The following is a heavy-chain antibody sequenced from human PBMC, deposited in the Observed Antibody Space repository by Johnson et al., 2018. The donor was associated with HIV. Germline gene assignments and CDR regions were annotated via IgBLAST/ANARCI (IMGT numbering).Heavy chain of an antibody. CDR3: ARFGMGSSGDAFDI. Sequence: EVQLVESGGGLIQPGGSLRLSCAASGFTFNSYAMSWVRQGPGKGLGWVAAISGSGGSTYYADSVDVKGRFTISRDNSKNTLYLQMNSLRGEDTAVYYCARFGMGSSGDAFDIWGQGTMVTVSS. J-gene: IGHJ3*02. CDR1: GFTFNSYA. CDR2: ISGSGGST. V-gene: IGHV3-23*04. D-gene: IGHD6-25*01.